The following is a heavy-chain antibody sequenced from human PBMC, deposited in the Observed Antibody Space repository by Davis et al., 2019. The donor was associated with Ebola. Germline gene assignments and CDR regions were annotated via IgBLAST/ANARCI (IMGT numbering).Heavy chain of an antibody. V-gene: IGHV3-15*07. J-gene: IGHJ4*02. CDR2: IKSKTDGGTT. D-gene: IGHD6-19*01. Sequence: GESLKISCAASGFTFSSAWMNWVRQAPGKGLEWVGRIKSKTDGGTTDYAAPVKGRFTISRDDSKNTLYLQMNSLKTEDTAVYYCTTGRSSGWYNYWGQGTLGTVSS. CDR3: TTGRSSGWYNY. CDR1: GFTFSSAW.